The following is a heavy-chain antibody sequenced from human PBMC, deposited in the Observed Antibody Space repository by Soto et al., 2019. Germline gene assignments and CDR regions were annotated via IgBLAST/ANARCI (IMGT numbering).Heavy chain of an antibody. CDR2: IYYSGST. CDR1: GGSISSSY. J-gene: IGHJ6*03. V-gene: IGHV4-59*08. D-gene: IGHD3-9*01. Sequence: SDTLSLTCTVSGGSISSSYWSWIRKPPGKGLEWIGYIYYSGSTNYHPSLKSRVTISVDTSKNQFSLKLSSVTAADTAVYYCARHRDDYYDILTGYYTVYYYYYMDVWGKGTTVTVSS. CDR3: ARHRDDYYDILTGYYTVYYYYYMDV.